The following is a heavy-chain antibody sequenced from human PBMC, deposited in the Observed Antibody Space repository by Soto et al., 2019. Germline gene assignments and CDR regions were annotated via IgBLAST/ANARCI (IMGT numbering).Heavy chain of an antibody. V-gene: IGHV3-33*01. Sequence: QVQLVESGGGVVQPGRSLRLSCAASGFTFSSYGMHWVRQAPGKGLEWVAVIWYDGSNKYYADSVKGRFTISRDNSKNTLYLQMNSLRAEDTAVYYWARVGIRSSSWGVDYWGQGTLVTVSS. CDR1: GFTFSSYG. J-gene: IGHJ4*02. D-gene: IGHD6-13*01. CDR3: ARVGIRSSSWGVDY. CDR2: IWYDGSNK.